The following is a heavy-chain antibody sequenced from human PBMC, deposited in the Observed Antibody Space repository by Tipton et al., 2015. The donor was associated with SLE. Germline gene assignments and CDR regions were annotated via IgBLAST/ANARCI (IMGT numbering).Heavy chain of an antibody. CDR3: ARDRIMAASGFDY. CDR1: GGSVSSGSYY. CDR2: IYYSGST. J-gene: IGHJ4*02. Sequence: TLSLTCTVSGGSVSSGSYYWSWIRQPPGKGLEWIGYIYYSGSTNYNPSRKSRVTISADTSKNQFSLKLSSVTAADTAVYYCARDRIMAASGFDYWGQGTVVTVSS. V-gene: IGHV4-61*01. D-gene: IGHD6-25*01.